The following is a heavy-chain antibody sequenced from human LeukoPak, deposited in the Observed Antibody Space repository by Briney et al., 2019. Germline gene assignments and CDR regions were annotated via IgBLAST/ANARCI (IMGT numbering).Heavy chain of an antibody. Sequence: PGGSLRLSCEASGFTFSDFWMHWVRQAPGKGPAWVSRLNTDGSYTGYADSVKGRFTISRDNANNTLYLHMNSLRAEDTAVYYCARGIPGPVDWGPGNLGTGSS. V-gene: IGHV3-74*01. D-gene: IGHD2-21*01. J-gene: IGHJ4*02. CDR2: LNTDGSYT. CDR3: ARGIPGPVD. CDR1: GFTFSDFW.